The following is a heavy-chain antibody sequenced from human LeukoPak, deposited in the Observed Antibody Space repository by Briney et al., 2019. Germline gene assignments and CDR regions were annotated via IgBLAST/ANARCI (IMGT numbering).Heavy chain of an antibody. CDR2: IYYSGST. Sequence: SETLSLTCTVSGGSISSYYWSWIRQPPGKGLEWIGYIYYSGSTTYNPSLKSRVTILVDTSNNQFSLKLSSVTAADTAVYYCARVEWFGELSPFDIWGQGTMVTVSS. CDR3: ARVEWFGELSPFDI. CDR1: GGSISSYY. V-gene: IGHV4-59*08. J-gene: IGHJ3*02. D-gene: IGHD3-10*01.